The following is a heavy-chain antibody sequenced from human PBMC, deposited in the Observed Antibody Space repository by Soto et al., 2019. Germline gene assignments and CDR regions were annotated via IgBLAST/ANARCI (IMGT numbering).Heavy chain of an antibody. V-gene: IGHV3-48*03. CDR2: ISSSGSTI. J-gene: IGHJ4*02. CDR1: GFSFNTYE. D-gene: IGHD1-26*01. CDR3: AYGGSCDY. Sequence: EVQLVESGGGLVQPGGSLRLSCAASGFSFNTYEMNWVRQAPGKGLEWVSYISSSGSTIYYAYSVKGPFTVSRDNGKNALYRQMNRLSAGDKGVYYCAYGGSCDYWGQGTQVTVSS.